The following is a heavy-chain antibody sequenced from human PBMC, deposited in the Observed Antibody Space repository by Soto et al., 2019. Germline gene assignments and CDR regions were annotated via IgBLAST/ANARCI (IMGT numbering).Heavy chain of an antibody. CDR1: GGSISTGGYY. CDR3: ARGLSVTLFDN. CDR2: IYYSGST. J-gene: IGHJ4*02. V-gene: IGHV4-31*03. D-gene: IGHD4-17*01. Sequence: QVQLQESGPGLVKPSQTLSLTCTVSGGSISTGGYYWTWIRQRPGKGLEWIGYIYYSGSTYYNPSLKSRVTISVDTSKNQFSLTLSSVTAADTALYYWARGLSVTLFDNWGQGTLVTVSS.